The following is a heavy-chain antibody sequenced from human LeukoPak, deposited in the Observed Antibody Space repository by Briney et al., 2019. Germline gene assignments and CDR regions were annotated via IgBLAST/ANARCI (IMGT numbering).Heavy chain of an antibody. V-gene: IGHV4-34*01. D-gene: IGHD6-13*01. J-gene: IGHJ4*02. CDR1: GGSFSGYY. CDR3: ARGRAYKKQQLVRPVYLDY. Sequence: SETLSLTCAVYGGSFSGYYWSWIRQPPGKGLEWIGEINHSGSTNYNPSLKSRVTISVDTSKNQFSLKLSSVTAADTAVYYCARGRAYKKQQLVRPVYLDYWGQGTLVTVSS. CDR2: INHSGST.